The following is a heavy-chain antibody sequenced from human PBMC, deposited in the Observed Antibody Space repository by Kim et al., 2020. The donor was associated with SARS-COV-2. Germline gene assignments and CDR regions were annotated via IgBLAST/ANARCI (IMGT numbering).Heavy chain of an antibody. CDR3: ARESSGWSLDY. J-gene: IGHJ4*02. D-gene: IGHD6-19*01. V-gene: IGHV3-74*01. Sequence: GGSLRLSCAASGFTFSSYWMHWVRQAPGKGLVWVSRINSDGSSTSYADSVKGRFTISRDNAKNTLYLQMNSLRAEDTAVYYCARESSGWSLDYWGQGTLGTVSS. CDR2: INSDGSST. CDR1: GFTFSSYW.